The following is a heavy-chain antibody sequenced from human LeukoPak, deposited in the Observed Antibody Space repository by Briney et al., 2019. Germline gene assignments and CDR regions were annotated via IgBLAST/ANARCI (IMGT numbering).Heavy chain of an antibody. CDR3: ARDFGLGNYFDP. V-gene: IGHV4-4*07. J-gene: IGHJ5*02. CDR1: GGTMSLYY. Sequence: SETLSLTCTVSGGTMSLYYWSWIRQPAGQGLEWLGRIHSSGNTYYNSSLKTRVTMSVDTSKNQSSLKLSSVTAADTAVYYCARDFGLGNYFDPWGQGTLVIVSS. CDR2: IHSSGNT. D-gene: IGHD5-24*01.